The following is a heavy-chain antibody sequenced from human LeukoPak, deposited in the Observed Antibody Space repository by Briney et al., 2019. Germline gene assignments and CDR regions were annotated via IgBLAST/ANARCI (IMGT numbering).Heavy chain of an antibody. Sequence: ASVKVSCKASGYTFTSYYMHWVRQAPGQGLEWMGIINPSGGSTSYAQKFQGRVTMTRDTSTSTVYMELSSLRSEDTAVYYCAREDHPIRITIFGVVTKGYFDYWGQGTLVTVSS. CDR2: INPSGGST. J-gene: IGHJ4*02. CDR1: GYTFTSYY. V-gene: IGHV1-46*01. D-gene: IGHD3-3*01. CDR3: AREDHPIRITIFGVVTKGYFDY.